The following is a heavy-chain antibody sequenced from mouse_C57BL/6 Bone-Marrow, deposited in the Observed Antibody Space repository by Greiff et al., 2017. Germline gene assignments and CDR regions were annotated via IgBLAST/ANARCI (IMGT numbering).Heavy chain of an antibody. J-gene: IGHJ4*01. CDR2: IYPGSGNT. CDR3: ARKFRYGMAY. Sequence: VQLQQSGPELVKPGASVKISCKASGYSFTSYYIHWVKQRPGQGLEWIGWIYPGSGNTKYNEKFKGKATMTADTSSSTAYMQLSSLTSEDSAVYYCARKFRYGMAYWGQGTPVTVSA. V-gene: IGHV1-66*01. CDR1: GYSFTSYY.